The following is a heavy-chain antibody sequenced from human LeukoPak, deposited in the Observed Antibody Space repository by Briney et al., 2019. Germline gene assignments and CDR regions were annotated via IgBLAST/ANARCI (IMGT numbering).Heavy chain of an antibody. Sequence: GGSLRLSCAASGFTFSSYAMSWVCQAPGKGLEWVSAISGSGGSTYYADSVKGRFTISRDNSKNTLYLQMNSLRAEDTAVYYCARDRPYSSSSLWGQGTLVTVSS. CDR1: GFTFSSYA. D-gene: IGHD6-13*01. CDR2: ISGSGGST. V-gene: IGHV3-23*01. CDR3: ARDRPYSSSSL. J-gene: IGHJ4*02.